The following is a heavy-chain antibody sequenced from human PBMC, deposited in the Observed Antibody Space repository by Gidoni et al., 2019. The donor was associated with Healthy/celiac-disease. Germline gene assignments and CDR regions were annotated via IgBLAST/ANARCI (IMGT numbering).Heavy chain of an antibody. D-gene: IGHD1-26*01. Sequence: EVQLVESGGGLVQPGGSLRLSCAASGFTFSSYWMHWVRQAPGKGLVWVSRINSDGSSTSYAESVKGRFTISRDNAKNTLYLQMNSLRAEDTAVYYCARDLRVVGATKRSYGMDVWGQGTTVTVSS. CDR3: ARDLRVVGATKRSYGMDV. V-gene: IGHV3-74*01. J-gene: IGHJ6*02. CDR2: INSDGSST. CDR1: GFTFSSYW.